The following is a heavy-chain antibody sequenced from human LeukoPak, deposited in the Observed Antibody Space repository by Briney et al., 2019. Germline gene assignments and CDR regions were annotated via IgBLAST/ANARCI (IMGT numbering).Heavy chain of an antibody. CDR1: RFTFSSYG. D-gene: IGHD3-22*01. CDR2: ISGSGGST. CDR3: AKARMEARYYYDSSALNWFDP. V-gene: IGHV3-23*01. Sequence: GGSLRLSCAASRFTFSSYGMSWVRQAPGKGLEWVSAISGSGGSTYYADSVKGRFTISRDNSKNTLYLQMNSLRAEDTAVYYCAKARMEARYYYDSSALNWFDPWGQGTLVTVSS. J-gene: IGHJ5*02.